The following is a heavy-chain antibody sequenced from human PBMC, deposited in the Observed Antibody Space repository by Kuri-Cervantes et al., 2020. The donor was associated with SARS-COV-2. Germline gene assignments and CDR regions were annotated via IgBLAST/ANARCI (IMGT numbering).Heavy chain of an antibody. V-gene: IGHV3-21*06. CDR1: GFTFSSFT. Sequence: GESLKISCVASGFTFSSFTMIWVRQSPGNGLEWVSSIGYGGHYMHYADSVEGRFTISRDDAKNSLYLLMNGLRAEDTAVYYCANSSAWGYSGYGWGQGTLVTVSS. CDR3: ANSSAWGYSGYG. D-gene: IGHD5-12*01. J-gene: IGHJ4*02. CDR2: IGYGGHYM.